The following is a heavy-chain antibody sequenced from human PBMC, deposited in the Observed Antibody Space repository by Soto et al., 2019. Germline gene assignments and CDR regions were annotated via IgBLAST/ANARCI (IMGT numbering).Heavy chain of an antibody. V-gene: IGHV3-7*01. CDR3: GRDSPYYDFWSGPSGYGMDV. CDR1: GFTFSSYW. D-gene: IGHD3-3*01. Sequence: GGSLRLSCAASGFTFSSYWMSWVRQAPGKGLEWVANIKQDGSEKYYVDSVKGRFTISRDNAKNSLYLQMNSLRAEDTAVYYCGRDSPYYDFWSGPSGYGMDVWGQGTTVTVSS. CDR2: IKQDGSEK. J-gene: IGHJ6*02.